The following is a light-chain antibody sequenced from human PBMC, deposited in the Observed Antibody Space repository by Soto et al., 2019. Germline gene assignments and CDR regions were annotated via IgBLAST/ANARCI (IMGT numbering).Light chain of an antibody. CDR1: SGHNNYA. CDR2: LNSDGSH. J-gene: IGLJ2*01. CDR3: QTWGTAIHVE. Sequence: QPVLTQSPSASASLGASVKLTCTLSSGHNNYAIAWHQQQPEKGPRYLMRLNSDGSHSKGDGIPDRFSGSSSGAERYLTISSLQSEDEADYYCQTWGTAIHVEFGGGTKLTVL. V-gene: IGLV4-69*01.